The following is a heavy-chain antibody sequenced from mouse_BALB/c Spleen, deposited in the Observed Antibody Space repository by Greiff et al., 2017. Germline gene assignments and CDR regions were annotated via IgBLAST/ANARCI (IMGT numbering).Heavy chain of an antibody. CDR1: GYAFTNYL. CDR2: INPGSGGT. V-gene: IGHV1-54*01. D-gene: IGHD2-14*01. CDR3: ARYYRYGAMDY. Sequence: VKLQQSGAEQVRPGTSVKVSCKASGYAFTNYLIEWVKQRPGQGLEWIGVINPGSGGTNYNEKFKGKATLTADKSSSTAYMQLSSLTSDDSAVYFCARYYRYGAMDYWGQGTSVTVSS. J-gene: IGHJ4*01.